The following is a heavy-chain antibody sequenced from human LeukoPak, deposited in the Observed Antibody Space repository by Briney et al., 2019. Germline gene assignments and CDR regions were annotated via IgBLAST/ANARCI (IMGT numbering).Heavy chain of an antibody. V-gene: IGHV3-48*03. CDR3: ARRSVYFDSRGYAFYYFDY. Sequence: GGSLRLSCAASGFTLSSYEMNWVRQAPGKGLDWVSYISSSDDTKYYADSVKGRFAISRDNAKNSLYLQMNSLRAEDTAVYYCARRSVYFDSRGYAFYYFDYWGQGTLVTVSS. CDR2: ISSSDDTK. CDR1: GFTLSSYE. D-gene: IGHD3-22*01. J-gene: IGHJ4*02.